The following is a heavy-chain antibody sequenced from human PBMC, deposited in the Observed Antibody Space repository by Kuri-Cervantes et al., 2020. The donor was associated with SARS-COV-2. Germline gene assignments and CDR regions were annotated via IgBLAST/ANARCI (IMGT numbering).Heavy chain of an antibody. CDR3: ARARSSGEADY. CDR1: GGSISSYY. V-gene: IGHV4-59*01. CDR2: IYYSGST. J-gene: IGHJ4*02. Sequence: SETLSLTCTVSGGSISSYYWSWIRQPPGKGLEWIGYIYYSGSTYYNPSLKSRVTISVDTSKNKFSLNLSSVTAADTAVYFCARARSSGEADYWGQGTLVTVSS. D-gene: IGHD6-19*01.